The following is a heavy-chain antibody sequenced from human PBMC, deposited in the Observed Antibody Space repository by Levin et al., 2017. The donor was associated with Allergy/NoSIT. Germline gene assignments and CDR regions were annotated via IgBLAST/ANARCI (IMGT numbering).Heavy chain of an antibody. V-gene: IGHV3-53*01. Sequence: PGGSLRLSCAASGFTVSTHYMSWVRQAPGKGLEWVSTLYSGGATYYTDSVRGRFTISRDNSQNTLFLQMSSLRAEDTAFYFCVAERWFGELLMVRWGQGSVVTVSS. CDR1: GFTVSTHY. J-gene: IGHJ4*02. CDR3: VAERWFGELLMVR. D-gene: IGHD3-10*01. CDR2: LYSGGAT.